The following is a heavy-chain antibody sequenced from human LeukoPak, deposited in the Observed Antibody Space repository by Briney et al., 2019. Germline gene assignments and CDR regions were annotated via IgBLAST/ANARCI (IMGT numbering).Heavy chain of an antibody. CDR2: ISYDGSNK. D-gene: IGHD2-2*01. V-gene: IGHV3-30-3*01. CDR3: ARGGVPAAAWALDAFDI. CDR1: GFTFSSYA. Sequence: GGSLRLSCAASGFTFSSYAMHWVRQAPGKGLEWVAVISYDGSNKYYADSVKGRFTISRDNSKNTLYLQMNSLRAEDTAVYYCARGGVPAAAWALDAFDIWGQGTMVTVSS. J-gene: IGHJ3*02.